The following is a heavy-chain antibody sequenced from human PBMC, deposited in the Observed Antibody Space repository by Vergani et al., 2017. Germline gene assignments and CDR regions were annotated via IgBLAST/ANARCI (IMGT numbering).Heavy chain of an antibody. J-gene: IGHJ4*02. D-gene: IGHD3-10*01. V-gene: IGHV2-70*01. CDR1: GFSLNTTGMC. CDR3: ARIGDYYGSGSFDY. CDR2: IDWDDDK. Sequence: QVTLRESGPALVKPTQTLTLTCTFSGFSLNTTGMCVNCIRQPPGKALEWLALIDWDDDKYYSASLETRLTISKDTSKNQVVLTMTNMDPVDTATYYCARIGDYYGSGSFDYWGKGTLVTVPS.